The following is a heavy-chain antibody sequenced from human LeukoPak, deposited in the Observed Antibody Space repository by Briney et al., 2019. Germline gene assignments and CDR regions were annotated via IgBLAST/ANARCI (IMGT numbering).Heavy chain of an antibody. CDR2: IKQDGSEK. CDR1: GFTFSSYW. Sequence: GGSLRLSCAASGFTFSSYWMSWVRQAPGKGLEWVANIKQDGSEKYYVDSVKGRFTISRDNAKNSLYLQMNSLRAEDTAVYYCARDLASEWLFPMFREYADYYGMDVWGQGTTVTVSS. CDR3: ARDLASEWLFPMFREYADYYGMDV. D-gene: IGHD3-3*01. V-gene: IGHV3-7*01. J-gene: IGHJ6*02.